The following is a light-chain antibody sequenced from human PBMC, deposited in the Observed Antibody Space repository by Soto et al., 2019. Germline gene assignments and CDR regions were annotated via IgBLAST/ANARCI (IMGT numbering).Light chain of an antibody. CDR1: QSVSSNY. V-gene: IGKV3-20*01. CDR3: QQYGSSRLT. J-gene: IGKJ4*01. CDR2: GAS. Sequence: EIVLTQSPGTLSLSPGERATLSCRASQSVSSNYLAWYQRKPGQAPRLLIYGASFRATGIPDRFSGSGSGTDFTLTISRLEPEDFAVYYCQQYGSSRLTFGGGTKVEIK.